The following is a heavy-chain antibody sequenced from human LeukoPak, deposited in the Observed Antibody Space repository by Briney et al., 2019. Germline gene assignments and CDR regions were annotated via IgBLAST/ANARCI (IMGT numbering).Heavy chain of an antibody. V-gene: IGHV3-74*01. D-gene: IGHD5-18*01. J-gene: IGHJ4*02. Sequence: GGSLRLSCAASGFTFSSYWMHWVRHTPGKGLVWVSRVKGDGSSTSYADSVKGRFTISRDNAKNTLYLQMNSLRAEDTAVYYCARDGYSFGHDFDYWGQGTLVTVSS. CDR2: VKGDGSST. CDR1: GFTFSSYW. CDR3: ARDGYSFGHDFDY.